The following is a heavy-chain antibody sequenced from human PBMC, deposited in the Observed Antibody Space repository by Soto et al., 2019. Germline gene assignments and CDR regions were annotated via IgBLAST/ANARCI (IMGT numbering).Heavy chain of an antibody. V-gene: IGHV4-30-4*01. J-gene: IGHJ4*02. CDR1: GGSVTSDEDY. D-gene: IGHD4-17*01. CDR3: ATESGSTYGYFDY. Sequence: SETLSLTCTVSGGSVTSDEDYWSWLRQSPGKGLEWIGYISNSGSTGYNPSLKTRLSMSVDRSKNQFKLRLTSVTAADTAVYFCATESGSTYGYFDYWGQGTQVTVSS. CDR2: ISNSGST.